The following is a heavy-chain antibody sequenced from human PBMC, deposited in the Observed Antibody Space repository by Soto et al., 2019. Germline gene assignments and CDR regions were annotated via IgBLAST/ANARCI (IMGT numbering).Heavy chain of an antibody. D-gene: IGHD3-10*01. CDR1: GFIFSDYD. Sequence: EVQLLESGGGLVQPGGSLRLSCAASGFIFSDYDMSWVRQAPGKGLEWVSVIGGSGGGTYYADSVKGRFTISRDNSKDTLYLQMNSLRAEDTALYYCARDLMEGHPSGSYWGQGTLVTVSS. V-gene: IGHV3-23*01. J-gene: IGHJ4*02. CDR3: ARDLMEGHPSGSY. CDR2: IGGSGGGT.